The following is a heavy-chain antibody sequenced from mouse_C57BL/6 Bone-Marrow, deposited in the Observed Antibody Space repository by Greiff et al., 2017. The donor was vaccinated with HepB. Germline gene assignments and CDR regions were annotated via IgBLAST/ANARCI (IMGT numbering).Heavy chain of an antibody. CDR3: ARARLLRFAY. V-gene: IGHV1-50*01. J-gene: IGHJ3*01. CDR1: GYTFTSYW. D-gene: IGHD2-3*01. Sequence: QVQLQQPGAELVKPGASVKLSCKASGYTFTSYWMQWVKQRPGQGLEWIGEIDPSDSYTNYNQKFKGKATLTVDTSSSTAYMQLSSLTSEDSAVYYCARARLLRFAYWGQGTLVTVSA. CDR2: IDPSDSYT.